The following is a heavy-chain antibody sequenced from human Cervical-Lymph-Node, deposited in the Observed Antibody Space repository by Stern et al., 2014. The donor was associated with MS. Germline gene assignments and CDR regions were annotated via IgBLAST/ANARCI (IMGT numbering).Heavy chain of an antibody. Sequence: VQLVESGPGLVKPSQTLSLTCNVSGDSISSGEYYGSWIRQPPGKGLEWIGYIYYGGTTYYNPSLKRRVSMSIDTSKTHFSLRLSSVTAADTAVYFCARGPSDWRGFDYWGQGILVTVSS. D-gene: IGHD3-9*01. CDR3: ARGPSDWRGFDY. CDR1: GDSISSGEYY. V-gene: IGHV4-30-4*01. CDR2: IYYGGTT. J-gene: IGHJ4*02.